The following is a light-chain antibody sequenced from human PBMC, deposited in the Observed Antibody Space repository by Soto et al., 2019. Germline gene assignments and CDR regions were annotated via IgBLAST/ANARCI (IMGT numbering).Light chain of an antibody. Sequence: QSALTQPRSVSGSPGQSVTISCTGTSSDVGDYNYVSWYQQYPGKAPKLVIYDVSKRPSGVPDRFSGSKSGNTASLTISGLQAEDEADYYCCSYTTTTRLFGGGTKLTVL. V-gene: IGLV2-11*01. CDR2: DVS. CDR1: SSDVGDYNY. CDR3: CSYTTTTRL. J-gene: IGLJ3*02.